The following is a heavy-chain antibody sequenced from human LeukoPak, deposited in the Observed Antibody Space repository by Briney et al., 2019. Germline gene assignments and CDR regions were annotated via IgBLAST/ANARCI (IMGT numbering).Heavy chain of an antibody. Sequence: GRSLRLSCAASGFTFSSYGMRWVRQAPGKGLEWVAVIWYDGSNKYYADSVKGRFTISRDNSKNTLYLQMNSLRAEDTAVYYCARGSQGTGHTFDPWGQGTLVTVSS. CDR2: IWYDGSNK. J-gene: IGHJ5*02. D-gene: IGHD3/OR15-3a*01. V-gene: IGHV3-33*01. CDR1: GFTFSSYG. CDR3: ARGSQGTGHTFDP.